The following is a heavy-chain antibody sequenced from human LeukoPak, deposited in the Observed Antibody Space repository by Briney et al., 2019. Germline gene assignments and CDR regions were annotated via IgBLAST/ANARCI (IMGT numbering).Heavy chain of an antibody. CDR1: GGSFSGYY. Sequence: AETLSLTCAVSGGSFSGYYWSWIRQPPGKGLEWIWEINHSGSTNYNPSPKSRVTISLNTYTKQFSLKLSSVTAADTAVYYCARGTPKIHCSGGSCYSEGDAFDIWGQGTMVTVSS. CDR2: INHSGST. D-gene: IGHD2-15*01. J-gene: IGHJ3*02. V-gene: IGHV4-34*01. CDR3: ARGTPKIHCSGGSCYSEGDAFDI.